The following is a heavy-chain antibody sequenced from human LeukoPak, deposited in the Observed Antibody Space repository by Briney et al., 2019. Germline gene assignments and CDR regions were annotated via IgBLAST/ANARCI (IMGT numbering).Heavy chain of an antibody. D-gene: IGHD3-3*01. CDR3: ARAGYDFWSGPHIGY. V-gene: IGHV3-21*01. CDR1: GFTFSSYS. J-gene: IGHJ4*02. CDR2: ISSSSSYI. Sequence: GGSLRLSCAASGFTFSSYSMNWVRQAPGKGLEWVSSISSSSSYIYYADSVKGRFTIPRDNAKNSLYLQMNSLRAEDTAVYYCARAGYDFWSGPHIGYWGQGTLVTVSS.